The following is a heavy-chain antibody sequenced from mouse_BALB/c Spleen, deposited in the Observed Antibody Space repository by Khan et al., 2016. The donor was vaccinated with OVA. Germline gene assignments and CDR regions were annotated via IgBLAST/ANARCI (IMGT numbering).Heavy chain of an antibody. CDR1: GDSITSGY. CDR2: ILYSGST. CDR3: ARSTYRYAFAY. V-gene: IGHV3-8*02. D-gene: IGHD2-14*01. J-gene: IGHJ3*01. Sequence: EVQLLESGPSLVKPSQTLSLTCSVTGDSITSGYWCWIRKFPGNKLEYMGYILYSGSTYYNPSLISRISITRHPSQNQYYLQLYSVPTEDTATYECARSTYRYAFAYWGQGTLVTGSA.